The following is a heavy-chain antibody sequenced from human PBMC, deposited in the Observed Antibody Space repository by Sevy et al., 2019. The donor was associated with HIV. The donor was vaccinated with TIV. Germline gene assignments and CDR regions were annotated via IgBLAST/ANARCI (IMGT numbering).Heavy chain of an antibody. J-gene: IGHJ6*03. CDR2: ISGSGTRT. D-gene: IGHD3-22*01. Sequence: GGSLRLSCAVSGFSFDSYGMTWVRQAPGKGLEWVSAISGSGTRTYYADSVKGRFIISEDNSKNTLDLQMNSLRAEDTAIYYCAKGGGGHYDPDEIAYYFYYYNMDVWGKGTTVTVSS. V-gene: IGHV3-23*01. CDR3: AKGGGGHYDPDEIAYYFYYYNMDV. CDR1: GFSFDSYG.